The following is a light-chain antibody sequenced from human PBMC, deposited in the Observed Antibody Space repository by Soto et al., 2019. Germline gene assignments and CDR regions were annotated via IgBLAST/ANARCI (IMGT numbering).Light chain of an antibody. CDR3: QQYGISPPWT. Sequence: EIVVTQAPGTLSLSPGERATLSCRASQSVSSSYLAWYQQKPGQAPRLLIYGASSRATGIPDRFSGSGSGTDFTLTISRLETEDFAVYYCQQYGISPPWTFGKGTNEEIK. CDR2: GAS. CDR1: QSVSSSY. V-gene: IGKV3-20*01. J-gene: IGKJ1*01.